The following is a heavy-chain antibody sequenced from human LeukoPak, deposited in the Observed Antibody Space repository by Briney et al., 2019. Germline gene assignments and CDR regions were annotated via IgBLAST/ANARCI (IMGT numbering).Heavy chain of an antibody. Sequence: SETLSLTCTVSGDSISSSSCYWGWIRQPPGKGLEWIGSIYYSGSTYNNPSLKSRVTISVDTSKNQFSLKLSSVTAADTAVYYCAKTAYYDSSGWGAFDIRGQGTTVTVSS. CDR1: GDSISSSSCY. V-gene: IGHV4-39*07. CDR3: AKTAYYDSSGWGAFDI. J-gene: IGHJ3*02. D-gene: IGHD3-22*01. CDR2: IYYSGST.